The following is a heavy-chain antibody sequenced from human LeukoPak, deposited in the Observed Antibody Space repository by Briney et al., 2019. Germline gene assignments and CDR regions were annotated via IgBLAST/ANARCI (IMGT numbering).Heavy chain of an antibody. CDR3: ARVGPHYGDYGDYFDY. V-gene: IGHV3-7*01. D-gene: IGHD4-17*01. Sequence: GGSLRLSCAASGFNFNNYNMNWVRQAPGKGLEWVANIKQDGSEKYYVDSVKGRFTISRDNAKNSLYLQMNSLRAEDTAVYYCARVGPHYGDYGDYFDYRGQGTLVTVSS. J-gene: IGHJ4*02. CDR1: GFNFNNYN. CDR2: IKQDGSEK.